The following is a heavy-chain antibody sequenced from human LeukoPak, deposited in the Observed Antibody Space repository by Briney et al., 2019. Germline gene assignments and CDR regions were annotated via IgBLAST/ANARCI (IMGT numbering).Heavy chain of an antibody. CDR3: ARGGYYGSGSYEGYFDY. V-gene: IGHV3-30-3*01. D-gene: IGHD3-10*01. J-gene: IGHJ4*02. CDR1: GFTFSSYA. CDR2: ISYDGSNK. Sequence: PARGSLRLSCAASGFTFSSYAMHWVRQAPGKGLEWVAVISYDGSNKYYADSVKGRFTISRDNSKNTLYLQMNSLRAEDTAVYYYARGGYYGSGSYEGYFDYWGQGTLVTVSS.